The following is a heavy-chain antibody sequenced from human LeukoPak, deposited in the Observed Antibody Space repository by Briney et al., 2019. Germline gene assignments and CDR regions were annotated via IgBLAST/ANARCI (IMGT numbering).Heavy chain of an antibody. CDR1: AFTFSDYS. J-gene: IGHJ4*02. V-gene: IGHV3-48*01. Sequence: PGGSLRLSCAASAFTFSDYSMNWVRLAPGKGQEWISYISGRSSTIYYADSVRGRFTISRDNAKNSMYLQMNSLRAEDTAVYYCARDRLTSGSYFFDYWGQGTLVTVSS. CDR3: ARDRLTSGSYFFDY. D-gene: IGHD1-26*01. CDR2: ISGRSSTI.